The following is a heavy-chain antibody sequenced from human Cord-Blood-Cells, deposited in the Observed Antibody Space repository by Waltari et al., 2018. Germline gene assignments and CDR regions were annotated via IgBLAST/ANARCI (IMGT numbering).Heavy chain of an antibody. CDR1: GYTFTSYG. Sequence: QVQLVQSGAEVKKPGASVKVSCKASGYTFTSYGIRWVRQAPGQGLEWMGWISAYNGNTNYAQKLQGRVTMTTDTSTSTAYMELRSLRSDDTAVYYCARSGEAFGVVIKDYYYYGMDVWGQGTTVTVSS. D-gene: IGHD3-3*01. CDR2: ISAYNGNT. J-gene: IGHJ6*02. CDR3: ARSGEAFGVVIKDYYYYGMDV. V-gene: IGHV1-18*01.